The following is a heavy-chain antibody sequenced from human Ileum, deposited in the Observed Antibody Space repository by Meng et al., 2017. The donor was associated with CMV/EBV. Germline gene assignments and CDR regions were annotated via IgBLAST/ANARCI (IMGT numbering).Heavy chain of an antibody. V-gene: IGHV4-4*02. Sequence: CAVSGASISSLNWWSWVRQPTGKGLEWIGETCHSGSTNYNPSLKSRVTISVDKSKKQFSLRLGSVTAADTAVYYCARAQPAAGFFDYWGQGTLVTVSS. CDR2: TCHSGST. J-gene: IGHJ4*02. D-gene: IGHD6-13*01. CDR3: ARAQPAAGFFDY. CDR1: GASISSLNW.